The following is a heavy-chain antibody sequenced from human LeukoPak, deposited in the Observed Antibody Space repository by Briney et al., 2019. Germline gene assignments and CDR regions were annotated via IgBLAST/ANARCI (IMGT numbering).Heavy chain of an antibody. D-gene: IGHD2-15*01. V-gene: IGHV3-23*01. CDR2: ISGSGGST. CDR3: ARGPYCSGGSCYHNYWYFDL. Sequence: GGSLRLSCAASGFTFSSYAMSWVRQAPGKGLEWVSAISGSGGSTYYADSVKGRFTISRDNSKNTLYLQMNSLRAEDTAVYYCARGPYCSGGSCYHNYWYFDLWGRGTLVTVPS. CDR1: GFTFSSYA. J-gene: IGHJ2*01.